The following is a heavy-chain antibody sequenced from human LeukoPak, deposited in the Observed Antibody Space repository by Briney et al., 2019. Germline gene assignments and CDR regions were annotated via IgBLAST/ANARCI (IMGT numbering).Heavy chain of an antibody. V-gene: IGHV4-34*01. J-gene: IGHJ4*02. CDR1: GGSFSVYY. CDR2: INHSGNI. Sequence: SETLSLTCAVYGGSFSVYYWSWIRQPPGKGLEWIGEINHSGNINYNPSLKSRVTISIDTSKNQFSLKLSSVTAADTAVYYCARDEVGAAHWGQGTLVTVCS. D-gene: IGHD1-26*01. CDR3: ARDEVGAAH.